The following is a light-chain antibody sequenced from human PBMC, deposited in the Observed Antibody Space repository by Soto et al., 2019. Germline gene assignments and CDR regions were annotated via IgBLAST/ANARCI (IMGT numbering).Light chain of an antibody. CDR3: QQYSSSPSGT. CDR1: QSVSSSF. J-gene: IGKJ1*01. CDR2: GAS. Sequence: EIVMTQSPATLSVSPGERATLSCRASQSVSSSFLAWYQQKPGQAPRLLIYGASNRATGIPDRFSGSGSGTDFTLTISRLEPEDFAVYYCQQYSSSPSGTFGQGTKVDIK. V-gene: IGKV3-20*01.